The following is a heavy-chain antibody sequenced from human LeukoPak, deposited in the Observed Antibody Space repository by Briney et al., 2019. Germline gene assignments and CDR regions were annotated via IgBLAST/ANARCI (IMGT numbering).Heavy chain of an antibody. V-gene: IGHV3-74*01. CDR1: GFTFSSYW. D-gene: IGHD3-22*01. J-gene: IGHJ4*02. CDR2: INSDGSST. Sequence: PGGSLRLSCAASGFTFSSYWMHWVRQAPGKGRVWVSRINSDGSSTVYADSVKGRFTISRDNAKNTLYLHMNSLRDEDTAVYYCAREGTDSSRYYSDYWGQGTLVTVSS. CDR3: AREGTDSSRYYSDY.